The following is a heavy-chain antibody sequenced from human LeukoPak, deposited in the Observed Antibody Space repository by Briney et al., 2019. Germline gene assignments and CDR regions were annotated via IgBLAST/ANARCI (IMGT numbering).Heavy chain of an antibody. CDR1: EFTFNSNA. V-gene: IGHV3-23*01. D-gene: IGHD3-9*01. Sequence: GGSLGISCAASEFTFNSNAISCVRRPPGKGLKWVSAISGGGGSTYYAYYTDSVKGRFTISRDNSKNTLYLQMNSLRAEDTAVYFCAKFNDILTGYFDYWGQGTLVTVSS. J-gene: IGHJ4*02. CDR3: AKFNDILTGYFDY. CDR2: ISGGGGST.